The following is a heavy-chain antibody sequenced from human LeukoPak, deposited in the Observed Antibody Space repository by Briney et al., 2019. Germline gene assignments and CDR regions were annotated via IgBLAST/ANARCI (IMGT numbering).Heavy chain of an antibody. CDR2: INEYGRQI. J-gene: IGHJ4*02. Sequence: GGSLRLSCVASGFTFRNHWVTWVRQPPGKGLEWMGNINEYGRQIHHVDSVKGRFTISSDNAKNSLYLQMNSLRVEDTAVYYCARGYKGWFDYWGQGTLVTVSS. V-gene: IGHV3-7*01. CDR3: ARGYKGWFDY. CDR1: GFTFRNHW. D-gene: IGHD5-24*01.